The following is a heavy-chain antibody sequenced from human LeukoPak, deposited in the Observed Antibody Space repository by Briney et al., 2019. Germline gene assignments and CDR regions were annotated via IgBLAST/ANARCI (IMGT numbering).Heavy chain of an antibody. CDR1: GFTFSGYT. Sequence: GGSLRLSCAASGFTFSGYTMSWVRQAPGKGLEWVSAVSGSGDKTYYADSVKGRFTISRDSSKGTLYLQMNSLRAEDTALYYCARDFYDSSGYYYDYWGQGTLVTVSS. CDR2: VSGSGDKT. J-gene: IGHJ4*02. CDR3: ARDFYDSSGYYYDY. D-gene: IGHD3-22*01. V-gene: IGHV3-23*01.